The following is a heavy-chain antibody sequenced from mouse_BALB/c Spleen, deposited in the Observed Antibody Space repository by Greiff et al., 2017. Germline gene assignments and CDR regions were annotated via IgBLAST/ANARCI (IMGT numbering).Heavy chain of an antibody. V-gene: IGHV5-6-4*01. CDR2: ISTGGSYT. CDR1: GFTFSSYT. Sequence: EVQLVESGGGLVKPGGSLTLSCAASGFTFSSYTMSWVRQTPEKRLEWVATISTGGSYTYYPDSVKGRFTISRDTAKNTLYLQVSSLKSEDTAMYYCTREGFDDWGEGTTVTVSS. CDR3: TREGFDD. J-gene: IGHJ4*01.